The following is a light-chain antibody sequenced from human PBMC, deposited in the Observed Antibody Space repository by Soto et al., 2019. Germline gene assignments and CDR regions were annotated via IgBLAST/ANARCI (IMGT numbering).Light chain of an antibody. CDR2: ASS. J-gene: IGKJ1*01. V-gene: IGKV1-39*01. CDR1: QCIGTY. CDR3: QQTYSSPPGA. Sequence: DIQMTQSPSSVSEPVGDSVHLTCRASQCIGTYLVWYQQKSGKAPTVLIYASSTLQTRVPSRFSGSGSGTDFTLSIGRLQPEDFATYYCQQTYSSPPGAFGKGTKVDIK.